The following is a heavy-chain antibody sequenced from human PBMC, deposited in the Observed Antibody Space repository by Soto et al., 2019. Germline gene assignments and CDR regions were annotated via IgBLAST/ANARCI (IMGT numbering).Heavy chain of an antibody. CDR2: ISSSSSYT. D-gene: IGHD3-22*01. Sequence: PGGSLRLSCAASGFTFSDYYMSWIRQAPGKGLEWVSYISSSSSYTNYADSVKGRFTISRDNAKNSLYLQMNSLRAEDTAVYYCARDPDYYDSSGYYPGDYWGQGTLVTVSS. CDR1: GFTFSDYY. J-gene: IGHJ4*02. V-gene: IGHV3-11*05. CDR3: ARDPDYYDSSGYYPGDY.